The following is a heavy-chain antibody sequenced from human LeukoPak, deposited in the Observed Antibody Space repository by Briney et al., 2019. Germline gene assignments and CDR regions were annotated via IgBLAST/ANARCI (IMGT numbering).Heavy chain of an antibody. J-gene: IGHJ6*02. CDR1: GFTFSSYG. CDR2: ISYDGSNK. Sequence: GRSLRLSCAASGFTFSSYGMHWVRQAPGKGLEWVAVISYDGSNKYYADSVKGRFTISRDNSKNTLYLQMNSLRAEDTAVYYCAKDPLVGYYGMDVWGQGTTVTVSS. CDR3: AKDPLVGYYGMDV. V-gene: IGHV3-30*18.